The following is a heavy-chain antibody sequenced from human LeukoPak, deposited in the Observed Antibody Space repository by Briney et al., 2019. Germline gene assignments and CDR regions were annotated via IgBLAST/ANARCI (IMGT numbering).Heavy chain of an antibody. D-gene: IGHD5-12*01. J-gene: IGHJ3*02. Sequence: SETLSLTCAVYGGSFSGYYWSWIRQPPGKGLEWIGEINHSGSTNYNPSLKSRVTISVDTSKNQFSLKLSSVTAADTAVYYCARSYSGYDYGAFDIWGQGTMVTVSS. V-gene: IGHV4-34*01. CDR3: ARSYSGYDYGAFDI. CDR2: INHSGST. CDR1: GGSFSGYY.